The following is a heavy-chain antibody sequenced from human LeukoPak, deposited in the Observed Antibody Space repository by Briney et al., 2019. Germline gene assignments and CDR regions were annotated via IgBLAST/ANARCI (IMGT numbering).Heavy chain of an antibody. CDR1: GFTFSSYS. J-gene: IGHJ4*02. CDR3: AKDLEYSSSWYSATGLDY. V-gene: IGHV3-48*01. D-gene: IGHD6-13*01. Sequence: PGGSLRLSCAASGFTFSSYSMNWVRQAPGKGLEWVSYISSSSSTIYYADSVKGRFTISRDNAKNSLYLQMNSLRAEDTAVYYCAKDLEYSSSWYSATGLDYWAREPWSPSPQ. CDR2: ISSSSSTI.